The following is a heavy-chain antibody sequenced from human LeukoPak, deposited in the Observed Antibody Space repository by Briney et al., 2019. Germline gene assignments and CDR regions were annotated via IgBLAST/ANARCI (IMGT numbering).Heavy chain of an antibody. J-gene: IGHJ3*02. CDR3: ARELTIFGAFDI. Sequence: SETLSLTCAVYGGSFSGYYWSWIRQPAGKGLEWIGRIYTSGSTNYNPSLKSRVTISVDTSKNQFSLKLSSVTAADTAVYYCARELTIFGAFDIWGQGTMVTVSS. D-gene: IGHD3-3*01. CDR1: GGSFSGYY. CDR2: IYTSGST. V-gene: IGHV4-4*07.